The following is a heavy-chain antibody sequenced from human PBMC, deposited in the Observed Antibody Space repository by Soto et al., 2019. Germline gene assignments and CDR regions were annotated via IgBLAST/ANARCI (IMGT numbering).Heavy chain of an antibody. V-gene: IGHV3-30-3*01. CDR2: ISYDGSNK. Sequence: QVQLVESGGGVVQPGRSLRLSCAASGFTFSSYAMHWVRQAPGKGLEWVAVISYDGSNKYYADSVKGRFTISSDNFKNFLYLQMNSLRAEDTAVYYCARDEIRFSWAYGMDVWGQGTTVTVSS. D-gene: IGHD3-3*01. J-gene: IGHJ6*02. CDR1: GFTFSSYA. CDR3: ARDEIRFSWAYGMDV.